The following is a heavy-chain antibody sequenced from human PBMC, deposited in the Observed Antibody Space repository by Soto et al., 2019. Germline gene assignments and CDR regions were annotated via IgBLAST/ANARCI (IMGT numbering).Heavy chain of an antibody. CDR1: GFTFSSYL. J-gene: IGHJ4*02. V-gene: IGHV3-21*02. Sequence: EVQLVESGGGLVKPGGSLRLSCAAYGFTFSSYLMNWVRQATGKGLEWVSDISGSSSYIYYTDPVRGRFTISRDNAKNALYLQMNSLRVEDTAVYYCARDPSGALPGFDYWGQGILVTVSS. D-gene: IGHD3-3*01. CDR3: ARDPSGALPGFDY. CDR2: ISGSSSYI.